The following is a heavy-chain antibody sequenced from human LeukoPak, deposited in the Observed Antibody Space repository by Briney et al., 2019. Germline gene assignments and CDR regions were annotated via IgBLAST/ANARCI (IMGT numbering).Heavy chain of an antibody. Sequence: SETLSLTCTVSGYSISSGYYWGWIRQPPGKGLEWIGSIYHSGSTYYNPSLKSRVTISVDTSKNQFSLKLSSVTAADTAVYYCARVHYYDSSGYYWRRPNGFDYWGQGTLVTVSS. CDR3: ARVHYYDSSGYYWRRPNGFDY. CDR2: IYHSGST. V-gene: IGHV4-38-2*02. CDR1: GYSISSGYY. D-gene: IGHD3-22*01. J-gene: IGHJ4*02.